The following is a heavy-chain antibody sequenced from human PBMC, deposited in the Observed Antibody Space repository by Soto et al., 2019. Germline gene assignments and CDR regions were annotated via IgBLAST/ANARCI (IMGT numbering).Heavy chain of an antibody. CDR1: GGSISSGDYY. Sequence: SETLSLTCTVSGGSISSGDYYWSWIRQPPGKGLEWIGYIYYSGSTYYNPSLKSRVTISVDTSKNQLSLKLSSVTAADTAVYYCARLGVTEAYYFDYWGQGTLVTVSS. CDR3: ARLGVTEAYYFDY. D-gene: IGHD2-21*02. CDR2: IYYSGST. J-gene: IGHJ4*02. V-gene: IGHV4-30-4*01.